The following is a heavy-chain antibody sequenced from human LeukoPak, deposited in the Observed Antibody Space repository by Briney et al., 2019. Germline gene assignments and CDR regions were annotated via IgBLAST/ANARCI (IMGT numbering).Heavy chain of an antibody. J-gene: IGHJ4*02. V-gene: IGHV3-23*01. CDR2: IRGSGGST. CDR3: AAYSGSKGGY. D-gene: IGHD1-26*01. CDR1: GFTFSRYG. Sequence: SGGSLRLSCEASGFTFSRYGMSWVRQAPGKGLEWVSAIRGSGGSTYYADSVKGRFTISRDNAKNSLYLQMNSLRAEDTAVYYCAAYSGSKGGYWGQGTLVTVSS.